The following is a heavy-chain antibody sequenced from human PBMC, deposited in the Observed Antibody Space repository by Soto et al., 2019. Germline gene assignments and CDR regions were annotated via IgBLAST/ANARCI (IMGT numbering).Heavy chain of an antibody. V-gene: IGHV1-69*13. Sequence: SVKFSCTSSGVTFSSYAISWVRQAPGQGLEWMGGIIPIFGTANYAQKFQGRVTITADESTSTAYMELSSLRSEDTAVYYCASAVVIAVAGTGGYWGQGT. CDR2: IIPIFGTA. J-gene: IGHJ4*02. D-gene: IGHD6-19*01. CDR1: GVTFSSYA. CDR3: ASAVVIAVAGTGGY.